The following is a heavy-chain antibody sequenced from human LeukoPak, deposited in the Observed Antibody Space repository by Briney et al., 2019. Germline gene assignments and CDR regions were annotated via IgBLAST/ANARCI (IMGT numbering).Heavy chain of an antibody. Sequence: SETLSLTCTVSGGSISSFYWSWIRQPPGKGLEWIGYIYYSGSTNYNPSLKSRVTISVDTSKNQFSLKLSSVTAADTAVYYCARVRAGDYMRYYYYYMDVWGKGTTVTISS. CDR3: ARVRAGDYMRYYYYYMDV. CDR2: IYYSGST. V-gene: IGHV4-59*01. J-gene: IGHJ6*03. D-gene: IGHD4-17*01. CDR1: GGSISSFY.